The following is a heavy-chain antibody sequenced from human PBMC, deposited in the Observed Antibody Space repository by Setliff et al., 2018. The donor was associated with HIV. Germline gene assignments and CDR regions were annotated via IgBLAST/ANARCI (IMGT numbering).Heavy chain of an antibody. Sequence: ASVKVSCKASGYTFTGYHMHWVRQAPGQGLEWMGWINPNSGGTNYAQKFQGRVTMTRDTSISTAYMELSRLRSDDTAVYYCARSGYSSSWYLDYYYYYYGMDVWGQGTTVTVSS. CDR1: GYTFTGYH. J-gene: IGHJ6*02. CDR3: ARSGYSSSWYLDYYYYYYGMDV. V-gene: IGHV1-2*02. CDR2: INPNSGGT. D-gene: IGHD6-13*01.